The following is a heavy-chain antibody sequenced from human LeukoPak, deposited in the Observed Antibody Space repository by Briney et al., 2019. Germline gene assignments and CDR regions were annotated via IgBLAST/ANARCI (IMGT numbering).Heavy chain of an antibody. J-gene: IGHJ4*02. CDR1: GDSLSSNSAA. D-gene: IGHD6-19*01. Sequence: SQTLSLTCAISGDSLSSNSAAWNWIRQSPSRGLEWLGRTYYRSKWYDDYAVSVNSRMTINTDTSKNQFSLQLNSVTPEDTAVYYCARALIAVGAHYFDYWGQGNLVTVSS. CDR2: TYYRSKWYD. V-gene: IGHV6-1*01. CDR3: ARALIAVGAHYFDY.